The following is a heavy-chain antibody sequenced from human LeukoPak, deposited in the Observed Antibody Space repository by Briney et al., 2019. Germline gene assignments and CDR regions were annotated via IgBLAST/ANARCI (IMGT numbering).Heavy chain of an antibody. CDR3: ANKWGIAADFDY. V-gene: IGHV3-23*01. J-gene: IGHJ4*02. D-gene: IGHD2-8*01. Sequence: GGSLRLSCAASGFTFSSYAMSWVRQAPGKGLELVSTISGNGGSTFYVDPVKGRFTVSRDNSKNTLYLQMNSLRAEDTAVYYCANKWGIAADFDYWGQGTLVTVSS. CDR2: ISGNGGST. CDR1: GFTFSSYA.